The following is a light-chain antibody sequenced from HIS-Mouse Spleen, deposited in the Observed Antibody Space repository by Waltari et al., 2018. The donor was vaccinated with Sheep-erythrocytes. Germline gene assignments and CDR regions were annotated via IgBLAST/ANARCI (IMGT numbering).Light chain of an antibody. V-gene: IGKV1-8*01. CDR1: QGISSY. Sequence: AIRMTQSPSSLSASTGRRVTITCRASQGISSYLAWYQQKPGKAPKLLIYAASTLQSGVPSRFSGSGSGTDFTLTISCLQSEDFATYYCQQYYSYPYTFGQGTKLEIK. J-gene: IGKJ2*01. CDR3: QQYYSYPYT. CDR2: AAS.